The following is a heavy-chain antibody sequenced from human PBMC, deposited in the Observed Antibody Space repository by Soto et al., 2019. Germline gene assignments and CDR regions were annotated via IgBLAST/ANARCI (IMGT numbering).Heavy chain of an antibody. CDR3: AGDRRGPLLRTSGSEFDY. D-gene: IGHD3-10*01. CDR1: GYTFTSYG. Sequence: ASVKVSCKASGYTFTSYGISWVRQAPGQGLEWMGWISAYNGNTNYAQKLQGRVTMTTDTSTSTAYMELRSLRTDDTAVYYGAGDRRGPLLRTSGSEFDYWGQGTLVTVSS. J-gene: IGHJ4*02. V-gene: IGHV1-18*01. CDR2: ISAYNGNT.